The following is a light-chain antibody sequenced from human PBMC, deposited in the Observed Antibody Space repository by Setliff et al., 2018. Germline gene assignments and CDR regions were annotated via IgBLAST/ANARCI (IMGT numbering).Light chain of an antibody. CDR3: SIHRSRGYV. CDR2: EVN. V-gene: IGLV2-14*01. Sequence: QSVLTQPASVSGSPGQSITISCTGTSSDVGAFKYVSWYQQHPGKAPKLMIYEVNNRPSGVSNRFSGSKSGNTASLTISGLQAEDEADYYCSIHRSRGYVFGTGTKVTVL. CDR1: SSDVGAFKY. J-gene: IGLJ1*01.